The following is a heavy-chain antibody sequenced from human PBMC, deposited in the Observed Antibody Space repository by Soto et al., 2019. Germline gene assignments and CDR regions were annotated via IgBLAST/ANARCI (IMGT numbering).Heavy chain of an antibody. J-gene: IGHJ3*02. D-gene: IGHD3-9*01. CDR3: ARAYYDILTGYYKTYGAFDI. CDR2: ISYDGSNK. Sequence: GGSLRLSCAASGFTFSSYAMHWVRQAPGKGLEWVAVISYDGSNKYYADSVKGRFTISRDNSKNTLYLQMSSLRAEDTAVYYCARAYYDILTGYYKTYGAFDIWGQGTMVTVSS. CDR1: GFTFSSYA. V-gene: IGHV3-30-3*01.